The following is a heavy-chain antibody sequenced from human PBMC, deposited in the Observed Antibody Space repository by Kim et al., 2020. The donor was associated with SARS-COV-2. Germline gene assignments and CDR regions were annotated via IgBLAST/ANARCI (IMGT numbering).Heavy chain of an antibody. J-gene: IGHJ4*01. CDR3: ARRADSGSYWGAFDY. CDR2: GGT. Sequence: GGTSYAQRFQGRVTMTRDTSSSTAYMELSRLRSDDTAVYYCARRADSGSYWGAFDYWGHGTLVTVSS. V-gene: IGHV1-2*02. D-gene: IGHD1-26*01.